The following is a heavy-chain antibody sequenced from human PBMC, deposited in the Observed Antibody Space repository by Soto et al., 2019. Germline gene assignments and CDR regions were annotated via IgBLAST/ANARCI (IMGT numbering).Heavy chain of an antibody. CDR3: AREPVPATPYYYYGMDV. D-gene: IGHD2-2*01. CDR1: GYTCTVYY. V-gene: IGHV1-2*04. J-gene: IGHJ6*02. CDR2: INPNSGGT. Sequence: ASVKVSCKASGYTCTVYYMHWVLQAPGQGLEWMGWINPNSGGTNYAQKFQGWVTMTRDTSISTAYMELSRLRSDDTAVYYCAREPVPATPYYYYGMDVWGQGTTVTVS.